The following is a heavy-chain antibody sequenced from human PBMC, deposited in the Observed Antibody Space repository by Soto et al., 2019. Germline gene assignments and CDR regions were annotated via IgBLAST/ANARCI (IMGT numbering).Heavy chain of an antibody. Sequence: QVQLQESGPGLVKPSETLSLTCTVSGVSITSYYWSWIRQPPGKGLEWIGYIYYSGSTNYNPSLKSRVTKSVDTSKTQFSLRLSSVTAADTAVYYCARDLGSSTTGYYYGMDVWGQGTTVTVSS. D-gene: IGHD2-8*02. CDR2: IYYSGST. J-gene: IGHJ6*02. V-gene: IGHV4-59*01. CDR3: ARDLGSSTTGYYYGMDV. CDR1: GVSITSYY.